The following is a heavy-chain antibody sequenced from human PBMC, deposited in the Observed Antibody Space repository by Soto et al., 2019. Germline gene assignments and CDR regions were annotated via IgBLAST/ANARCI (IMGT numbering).Heavy chain of an antibody. Sequence: QVQLVQSGAEVKKPGSSVKVSCKASGGTFSSYAISWVRQAPGQGLEWMGGIIPIFGTANYAQKFQGRVTITADEXTXTXXMELSSLRAEETAVYYCASPGRYNWSYRGYNWFDPWGQGTLVTVSS. CDR3: ASPGRYNWSYRGYNWFDP. J-gene: IGHJ5*02. CDR2: IIPIFGTA. V-gene: IGHV1-69*12. CDR1: GGTFSSYA. D-gene: IGHD1-7*01.